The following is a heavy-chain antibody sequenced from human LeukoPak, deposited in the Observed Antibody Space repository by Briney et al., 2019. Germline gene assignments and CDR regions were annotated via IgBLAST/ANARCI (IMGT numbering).Heavy chain of an antibody. J-gene: IGHJ3*02. CDR2: IYYSGST. Sequence: RTSETLSLTCAVYGGSFTNYFWNWIRQPPGKGLEWIGYIYYSGSTNYNPSLKSRVTISVDTSKNQFSLKLSSVTAADTAVYYCARYKGVVTPRDAFDIWGQGTMVTVSS. CDR3: ARYKGVVTPRDAFDI. V-gene: IGHV4-59*01. D-gene: IGHD4-23*01. CDR1: GGSFTNYF.